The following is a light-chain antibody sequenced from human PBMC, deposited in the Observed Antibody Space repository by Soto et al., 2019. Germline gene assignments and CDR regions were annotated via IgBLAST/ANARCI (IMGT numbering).Light chain of an antibody. Sequence: QPVLTQSPSASASLGASVKLTCTLSSGHSSYAIAWHQQQPEKGPRYLMKLSSDGSHSKGDGIPDRFSGSSSGAERYLTISXLQXXXEADYYCQTWDTGARVVFGGGTKLTVL. CDR2: LSSDGSH. CDR1: SGHSSYA. CDR3: QTWDTGARVV. J-gene: IGLJ2*01. V-gene: IGLV4-69*01.